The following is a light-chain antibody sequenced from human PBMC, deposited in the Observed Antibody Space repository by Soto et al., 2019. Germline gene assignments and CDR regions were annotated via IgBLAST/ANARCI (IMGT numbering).Light chain of an antibody. CDR1: SSDVGGYNY. CDR2: GVS. Sequence: QSALTQPPSASGSPGQSVTISCTGTSSDVGGYNYVSWYQQHPGKAPKFIIYGVSKRPSGVPDRFSGSKSGNTASLTVSGLQAEDEADYYCSSYAGNNTYVFGTGTKLTVL. CDR3: SSYAGNNTYV. V-gene: IGLV2-8*01. J-gene: IGLJ1*01.